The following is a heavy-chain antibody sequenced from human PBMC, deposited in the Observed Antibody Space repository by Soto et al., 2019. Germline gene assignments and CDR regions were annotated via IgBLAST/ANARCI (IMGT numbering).Heavy chain of an antibody. CDR1: GGTFSSYA. J-gene: IGHJ4*02. V-gene: IGHV1-46*01. D-gene: IGHD1-1*01. CDR3: AEVSISNLDHVY. Sequence: ASVKVSCKASGGTFSSYAISWVRQAPGQGLEWMGIINPSGGSTSNAQKFLGRVTMTRDTSTSTVYMELSSLRSEDTAVYYCAEVSISNLDHVYWGQGTLVTVSS. CDR2: INPSGGST.